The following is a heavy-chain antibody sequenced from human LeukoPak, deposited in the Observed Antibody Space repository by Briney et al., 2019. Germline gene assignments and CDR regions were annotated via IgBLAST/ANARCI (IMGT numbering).Heavy chain of an antibody. CDR2: ISAYNGNT. CDR3: ARRGSSWSSDAFDI. Sequence: ASVKVSCKASGYTFTSYGISWVRQAPGQGLEWMGWISAYNGNTNYAQKPQGRVTMTTDTSTSTAYMELRSLRSDDTAVYYCARRGSSWSSDAFDIWGQGTMVTVSS. V-gene: IGHV1-18*01. CDR1: GYTFTSYG. D-gene: IGHD6-13*01. J-gene: IGHJ3*02.